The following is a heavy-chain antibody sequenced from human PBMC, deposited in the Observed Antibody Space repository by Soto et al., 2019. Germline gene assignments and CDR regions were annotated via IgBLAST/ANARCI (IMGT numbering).Heavy chain of an antibody. J-gene: IGHJ4*02. CDR2: IYDRLVT. D-gene: IGHD4-17*01. CDR3: AIATPVTRTCYYFQD. CDR1: GGSISANF. V-gene: IGHV4-59*03. Sequence: AALSLTCIVSGGSISANFWTWIRQPPGKPLEYIGYIYDRLVTNYFAFFKSRIVISADKSKKQFSLSLRSVTAADTAVYYCAIATPVTRTCYYFQDWGQGALVTVSS.